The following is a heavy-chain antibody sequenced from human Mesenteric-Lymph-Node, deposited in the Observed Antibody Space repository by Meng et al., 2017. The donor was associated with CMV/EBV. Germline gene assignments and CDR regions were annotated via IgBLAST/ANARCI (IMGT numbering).Heavy chain of an antibody. CDR3: ARDDTYRYYYAMDV. CDR1: GYTLTSYG. Sequence: ASAKVSCKASGYTLTSYGISWVRQAPGQGLEWMGWISGYNGNTNYAQQLQGRVTLTTDTSTNTAYMELRSLRSDDTAVYYCARDDTYRYYYAMDVWGQGTTVIVSS. CDR2: ISGYNGNT. V-gene: IGHV1-18*01. J-gene: IGHJ6*02. D-gene: IGHD3-16*02.